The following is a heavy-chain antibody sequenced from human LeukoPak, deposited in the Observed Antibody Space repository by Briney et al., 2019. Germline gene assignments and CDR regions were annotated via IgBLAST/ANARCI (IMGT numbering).Heavy chain of an antibody. J-gene: IGHJ4*02. CDR2: INPNSGDT. CDR3: ARGEGLLFSLCDY. V-gene: IGHV1-2*02. CDR1: GYTFSGYY. Sequence: ASVKVSCKASGYTFSGYYMHWMRQAPGQGLEWMGWINPNSGDTNYAQKFQGRVTMTRDTSITTAYMELSSLRSDDTAVYYCARGEGLLFSLCDYWGQGTLVTVSS. D-gene: IGHD2-21*02.